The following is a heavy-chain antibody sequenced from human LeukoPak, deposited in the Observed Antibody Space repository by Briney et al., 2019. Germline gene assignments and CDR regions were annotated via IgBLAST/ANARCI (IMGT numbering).Heavy chain of an antibody. Sequence: GGSLRLSCAASGFTFDDYAMHWVRQAPGKGLEWVSGISWNSGTIGYADSVKGRFTISRDNAKNSPYLQMNRLRAEDTALYYCAKDGNWGQGTLVTVSS. CDR2: ISWNSGTI. CDR1: GFTFDDYA. CDR3: AKDGN. V-gene: IGHV3-9*01. J-gene: IGHJ4*02.